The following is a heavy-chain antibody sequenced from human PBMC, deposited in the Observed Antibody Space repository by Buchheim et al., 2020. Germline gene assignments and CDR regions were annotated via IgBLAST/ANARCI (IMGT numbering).Heavy chain of an antibody. Sequence: QVQLVESGGGVVQPGRSLRLSCAASGFTFSSYAMHWVRQAPGKGLEWVAVISYDGSNKYYADSVKGRFTISRDNYKNKLYLQMNSLRAEDTAVYYCARTQGDFWSGYPTYYYYYGMDVWGQGTT. CDR1: GFTFSSYA. CDR2: ISYDGSNK. J-gene: IGHJ6*02. D-gene: IGHD3-3*01. V-gene: IGHV3-30*04. CDR3: ARTQGDFWSGYPTYYYYYGMDV.